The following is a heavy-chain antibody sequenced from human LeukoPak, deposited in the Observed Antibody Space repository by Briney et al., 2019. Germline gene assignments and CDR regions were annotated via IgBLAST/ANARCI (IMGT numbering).Heavy chain of an antibody. J-gene: IGHJ4*02. D-gene: IGHD2-2*01. CDR3: GKEGYGSISWYVQC. V-gene: IGHV3-23*01. CDR1: GLTFSSNP. Sequence: GGSLRLSCAPPGLTFSSNPMGGSRQAPGKGLAWVSTIRGGDGSTYYADSVKGRFPISRDNSKNTLYRQIQTLRPKEPPVIYWGKEGYGSISWYVQCWGERYLFSVSS. CDR2: IRGGDGST.